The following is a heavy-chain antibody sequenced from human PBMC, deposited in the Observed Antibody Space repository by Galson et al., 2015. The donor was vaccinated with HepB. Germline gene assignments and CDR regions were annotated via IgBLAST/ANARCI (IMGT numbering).Heavy chain of an antibody. D-gene: IGHD3-22*01. CDR3: VKGGLTYYYDSSGTRSFDY. J-gene: IGHJ4*02. CDR1: GFTFSSYA. CDR2: ISSNGGST. Sequence: SLRLSCAASGFTFSSYAMHWVRQAPGKGLEYVSAISSNGGSTYYADSVKGRFTISRDNSKNTLYLQMSSLRAEDTAVYYCVKGGLTYYYDSSGTRSFDYWGQGTLVTVSS. V-gene: IGHV3-64D*06.